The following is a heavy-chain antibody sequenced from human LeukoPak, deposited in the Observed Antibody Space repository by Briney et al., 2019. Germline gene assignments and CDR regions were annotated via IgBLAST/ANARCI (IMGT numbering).Heavy chain of an antibody. Sequence: SETLSLTCTVSGGSISSYYWSWIRQPPGKGLEWIGYIYYSGSTNYNPSLKSRVTISVDTSKNQFSLKLSSVTAADTAVYYRARDRKADAFDIWGQGTMVTVSS. CDR2: IYYSGST. CDR1: GGSISSYY. J-gene: IGHJ3*02. CDR3: ARDRKADAFDI. V-gene: IGHV4-59*01. D-gene: IGHD1-14*01.